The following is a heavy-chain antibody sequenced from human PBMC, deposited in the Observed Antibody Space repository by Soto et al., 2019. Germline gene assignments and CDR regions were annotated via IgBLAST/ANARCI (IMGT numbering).Heavy chain of an antibody. Sequence: SETLSLTCAVSGGSISSCGYSWTWIRQPPGKGLEWIGYIYHSGSTYYNPSLKSRVTISVDRSKNQFSLKLSSVTAADTAVYYCARFRFEGSGGYCMDVWGQGTTVTVSS. V-gene: IGHV4-30-2*01. D-gene: IGHD2-15*01. J-gene: IGHJ6*02. CDR1: GGSISSCGYS. CDR3: ARFRFEGSGGYCMDV. CDR2: IYHSGST.